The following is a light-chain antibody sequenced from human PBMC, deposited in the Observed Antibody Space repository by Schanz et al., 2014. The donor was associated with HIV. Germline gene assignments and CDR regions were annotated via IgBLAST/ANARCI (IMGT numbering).Light chain of an antibody. CDR3: QQYGSSPWT. Sequence: EVVMTQSPATLSVPPGERATLSCRASQSVSSSYLAWYQQKPGQAPRLLIYGASSRATGIPDRFSGSGSGTDFTLTISRLEPEDFAVYYCQQYGSSPWTFGQGTKVEIK. J-gene: IGKJ1*01. V-gene: IGKV3-20*01. CDR2: GAS. CDR1: QSVSSSY.